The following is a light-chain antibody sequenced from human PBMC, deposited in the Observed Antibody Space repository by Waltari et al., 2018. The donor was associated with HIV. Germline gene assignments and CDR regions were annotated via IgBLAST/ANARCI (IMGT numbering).Light chain of an antibody. CDR3: SYDGSSSILV. CDR2: EDS. CDR1: SSDLGVYNS. J-gene: IGLJ3*02. Sequence: QSALTQPPSASGPPGQSVTISCTGASSDLGVYNSVSWYQQRPGKAPKFIISEDSRRPSGVPSRFSGSRSGTTASLTVAGLQADDEAEYFCSYDGSSSILVFGGGTKLTVL. V-gene: IGLV2-8*01.